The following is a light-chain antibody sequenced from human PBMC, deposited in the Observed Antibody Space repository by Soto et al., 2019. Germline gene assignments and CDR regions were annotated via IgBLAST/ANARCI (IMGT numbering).Light chain of an antibody. V-gene: IGLV2-14*03. CDR2: EVN. CDR3: SSYSRNNTLSYV. J-gene: IGLJ1*01. CDR1: SNDVGGYKY. Sequence: QSVLTQPASVSGAPGQSITISCTGTSNDVGGYKYVSWYQQRPGTAPKLIMFEVNNRPSGVSDRFSGSRSANTASLTISGLQAQDEADYYCSSYSRNNTLSYVFGTGTKLTVL.